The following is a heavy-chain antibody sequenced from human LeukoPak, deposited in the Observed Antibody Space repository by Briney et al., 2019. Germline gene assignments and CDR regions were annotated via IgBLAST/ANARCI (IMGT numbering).Heavy chain of an antibody. CDR1: GYSISSGYY. CDR3: ARHRYGSGSLYYFDY. J-gene: IGHJ4*02. Sequence: SETLSLTCTVSGYSISSGYYWGWIRQPPGKGLEWIASIFHSGSTFYNPSVKSRVTISVDTSKNQFSLKLSSVTAADTAVYYCARHRYGSGSLYYFDYWGQGTLVTVSS. CDR2: IFHSGST. D-gene: IGHD3-10*01. V-gene: IGHV4-38-2*02.